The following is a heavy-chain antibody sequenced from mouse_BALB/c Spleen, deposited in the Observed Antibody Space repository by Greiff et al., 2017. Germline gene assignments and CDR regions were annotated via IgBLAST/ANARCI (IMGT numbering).Heavy chain of an antibody. J-gene: IGHJ3*01. Sequence: EVKLQESGPGLVKPSQSLSLTCTVTGYSITSDYAWNWIRQFPGNKLEWMGYISYSGSTSYNPSLKSRISITRDTSKNQFFLQLNSVTTEDTATYYCALTYGNLAWFAYWGQGTLVTVSA. D-gene: IGHD2-10*02. V-gene: IGHV3-2*02. CDR3: ALTYGNLAWFAY. CDR1: GYSITSDYA. CDR2: ISYSGST.